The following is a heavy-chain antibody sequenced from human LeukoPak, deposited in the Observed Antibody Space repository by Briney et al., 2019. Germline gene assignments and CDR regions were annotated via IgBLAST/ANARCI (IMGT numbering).Heavy chain of an antibody. CDR3: ARIYEYNWNDGIRGAFDI. Sequence: ASVKVSCKASGYTFTGYYMHWVRQAPGQGLEWMGWINPNSGGTNYAQKFQGRVTMTRDTSISTAYMELSRLRSDDTAVYYCARIYEYNWNDGIRGAFDIWGQGTMVTVSS. V-gene: IGHV1-2*02. J-gene: IGHJ3*02. CDR2: INPNSGGT. CDR1: GYTFTGYY. D-gene: IGHD1-20*01.